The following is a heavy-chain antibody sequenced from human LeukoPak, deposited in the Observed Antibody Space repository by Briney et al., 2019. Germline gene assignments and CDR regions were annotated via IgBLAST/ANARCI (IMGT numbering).Heavy chain of an antibody. Sequence: ASVKVSCKASGYTFTGYYMHWVRQAPGQGLEWMGWINPNSGCTNYAQKFQGRVTLTRDTPISTAYMELRRLSSDDTAVSYCARVWFGELLVYWGQGTLVTVSS. D-gene: IGHD3-10*01. J-gene: IGHJ4*02. CDR1: GYTFTGYY. CDR2: INPNSGCT. CDR3: ARVWFGELLVY. V-gene: IGHV1-2*02.